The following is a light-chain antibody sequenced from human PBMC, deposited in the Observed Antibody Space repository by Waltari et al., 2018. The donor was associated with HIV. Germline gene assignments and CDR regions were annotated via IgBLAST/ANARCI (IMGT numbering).Light chain of an antibody. J-gene: IGLJ2*01. V-gene: IGLV3-21*04. CDR3: QVWDRSSDQVI. Sequence: YELTPPPSVSVAPGQTAMITCGGNNLESKRGQWYQQKPGQAPVLVIYFDLDRPSGSTERFSGSVSGNTATLTISRVDAGDEADYYCQVWDRSSDQVIFGGGTKLTVL. CDR2: FDL. CDR1: NLESKR.